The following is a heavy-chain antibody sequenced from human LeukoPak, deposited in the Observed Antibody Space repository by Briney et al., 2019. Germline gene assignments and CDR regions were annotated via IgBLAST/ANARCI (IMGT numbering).Heavy chain of an antibody. V-gene: IGHV3-30*03. Sequence: GRSLRLSCAASGFNFSTYGIHWVRQAPGKGLEWVAAISFDGAHKYYADSVKGRFTISRDNSKNTLYLQMNSLRAEDTAVYYCARDQYAPHYYDSSGYLDAFDIWGQGTMATVSS. D-gene: IGHD3-22*01. CDR1: GFNFSTYG. CDR3: ARDQYAPHYYDSSGYLDAFDI. J-gene: IGHJ3*02. CDR2: ISFDGAHK.